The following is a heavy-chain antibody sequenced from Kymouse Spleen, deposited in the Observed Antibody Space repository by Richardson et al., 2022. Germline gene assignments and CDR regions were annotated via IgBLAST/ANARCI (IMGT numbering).Heavy chain of an antibody. CDR3: ARQGTMVRGVKLYYYYGMDV. J-gene: IGHJ6*02. V-gene: IGHV5-51*01. CDR2: IYPGDSDT. CDR1: GYSFTSYW. D-gene: IGHD3-10*01. Sequence: EVQLVQSGAEVKKPGESLKISCKGSGYSFTSYWIGWVRQMPGKGLEWMGIIYPGDSDTRYSPSFQGQVTISADKSISTAYLQWSSLKASDTAMYYCARQGTMVRGVKLYYYYGMDVWGQGTTVTVSS.